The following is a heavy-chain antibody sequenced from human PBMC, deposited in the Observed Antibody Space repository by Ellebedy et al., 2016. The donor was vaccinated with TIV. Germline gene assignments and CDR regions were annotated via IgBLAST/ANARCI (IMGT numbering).Heavy chain of an antibody. J-gene: IGHJ4*02. Sequence: AASVKVSCKASGYTFSNYFVHWVRQAPGEGLEWLGIINPSSGSTTYAQKLQGRLTMTRDTSTSTVYMELSSLRSEDTAVYYCARGRSSSWLHTPDYWGQGLLVTVSS. CDR3: ARGRSSSWLHTPDY. CDR1: GYTFSNYF. CDR2: INPSSGST. V-gene: IGHV1-46*04. D-gene: IGHD6-13*01.